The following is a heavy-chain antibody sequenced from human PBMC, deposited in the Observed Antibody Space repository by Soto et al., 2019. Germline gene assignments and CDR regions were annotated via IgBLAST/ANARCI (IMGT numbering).Heavy chain of an antibody. D-gene: IGHD3-22*01. J-gene: IGHJ4*02. Sequence: SQTLSLTCAISGDSVSGNSAAWNWIRQSPSRGLEWLGRTYYRSKWYNDYAVSVKSRITVTPDTSKNQFSLHLNSVTPEDTAVYSCAREFACYESSDSYFEYGGQGALVAVSS. CDR3: AREFACYESSDSYFEY. CDR2: TYYRSKWYN. CDR1: GDSVSGNSAA. V-gene: IGHV6-1*01.